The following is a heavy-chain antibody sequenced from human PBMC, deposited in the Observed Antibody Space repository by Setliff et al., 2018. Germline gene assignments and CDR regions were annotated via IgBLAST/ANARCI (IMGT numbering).Heavy chain of an antibody. Sequence: PSETLSLTCDIKGGAVSGSYWSWIRQTPGKDLEWIGEISHNGRVSTSPSLKSRVTISVDRAKNHFSLKLTSVTAADTAMYYCARSRYYDSSGNNYGLDYWGQGTLVTVSS. V-gene: IGHV4-34*01. CDR2: ISHNGRV. J-gene: IGHJ4*02. D-gene: IGHD3-22*01. CDR1: GGAVSGSY. CDR3: ARSRYYDSSGNNYGLDY.